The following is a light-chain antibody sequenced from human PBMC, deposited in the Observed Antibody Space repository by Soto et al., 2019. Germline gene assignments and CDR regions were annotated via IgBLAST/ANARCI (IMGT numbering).Light chain of an antibody. J-gene: IGLJ1*01. CDR2: EVS. V-gene: IGLV2-8*01. CDR3: SSYAGSNNYV. Sequence: ALTQPPSASGSPGQSVTISCTGTSSDVGGYNYVSWYQQHPGKAPKLMIYEVSKRPSGVPDRFSGSKSGNTASLTVSGLQAEGEADYYCSSYAGSNNYVFGTGTKVTVL. CDR1: SSDVGGYNY.